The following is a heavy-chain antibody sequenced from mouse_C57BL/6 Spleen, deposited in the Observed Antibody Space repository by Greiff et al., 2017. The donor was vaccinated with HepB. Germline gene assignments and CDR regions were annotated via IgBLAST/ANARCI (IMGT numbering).Heavy chain of an antibody. V-gene: IGHV6-6*01. J-gene: IGHJ4*01. CDR1: GFTFSDAW. CDR2: IRNKANNHAT. D-gene: IGHD1-1*01. CDR3: TRYPPYYYGSSYAMDY. Sequence: EVKLVESGGGLVQPGGSMKLSCAASGFTFSDAWMDWVRQSPEKGLEWVAEIRNKANNHATYYAESVKGRFTISRDDSKSSVYLQMNSLRAEDTGIYYCTRYPPYYYGSSYAMDYWGQGTSVTVSS.